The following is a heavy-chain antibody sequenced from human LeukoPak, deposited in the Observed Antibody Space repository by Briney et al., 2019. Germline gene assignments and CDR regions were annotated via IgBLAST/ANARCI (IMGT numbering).Heavy chain of an antibody. D-gene: IGHD6-6*01. Sequence: GGSLRLSCAASGFTFNSHAMNWVRQAPGKGLEWVSAISGSDGSTYYADSVKGRFTISRDNSKNTLDLQMNSLRAEDTAVYHRAKGKGYSSSSSDHWGQGTLVTVSS. CDR1: GFTFNSHA. CDR2: ISGSDGST. J-gene: IGHJ5*02. CDR3: AKGKGYSSSSSDH. V-gene: IGHV3-23*01.